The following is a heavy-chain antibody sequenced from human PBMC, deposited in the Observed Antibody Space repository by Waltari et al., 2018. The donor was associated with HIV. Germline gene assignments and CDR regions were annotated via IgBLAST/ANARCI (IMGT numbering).Heavy chain of an antibody. V-gene: IGHV1-8*01. CDR3: ARLKGYCSGGSCYERNWFDP. J-gene: IGHJ5*02. D-gene: IGHD2-15*01. CDR2: MNPNRGNT. CDR1: GYTFTSYD. Sequence: QVQLVQSGAEVKKPGASVKVSCKASGYTFTSYDINWVRQATGQGLEWMGWMNPNRGNTGYAQKFQGRVTMTRNTSISTAYMELSSLRSEDTAVYYCARLKGYCSGGSCYERNWFDPWGQGTLVTVSS.